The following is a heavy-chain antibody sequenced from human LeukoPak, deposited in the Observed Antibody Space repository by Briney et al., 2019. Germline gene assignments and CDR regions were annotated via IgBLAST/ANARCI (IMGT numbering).Heavy chain of an antibody. CDR3: ARGGSSWAYYFDY. Sequence: GSLRLSCAASGFTFSSYGMHWVRQAPGKGLEWVAVISYDGSNKYYADSVKGRFTISRDNSKNTLYLQMNSLRAEDTAVYYCARGGSSWAYYFDYWGQGTLVTVSS. V-gene: IGHV3-30*03. J-gene: IGHJ4*02. CDR1: GFTFSSYG. CDR2: ISYDGSNK. D-gene: IGHD6-13*01.